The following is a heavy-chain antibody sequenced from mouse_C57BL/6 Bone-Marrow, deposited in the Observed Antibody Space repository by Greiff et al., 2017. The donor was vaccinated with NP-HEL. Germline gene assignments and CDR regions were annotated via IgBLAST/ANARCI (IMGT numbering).Heavy chain of an antibody. CDR1: GYTFTSYW. D-gene: IGHD1-1*01. CDR2: IDPSDSYT. Sequence: QVQLQQPGAELVKPGASVKLSCKASGYTFTSYWMQWVKQRPGQGLEWIGEIDPSDSYTNYNQKFKGKATLTVDKSSSTAYMQLSSLTSEDSAVYYCARVGYYYCSSYVLYFDYWGQGTTLTVSS. J-gene: IGHJ2*01. CDR3: ARVGYYYCSSYVLYFDY. V-gene: IGHV1-50*01.